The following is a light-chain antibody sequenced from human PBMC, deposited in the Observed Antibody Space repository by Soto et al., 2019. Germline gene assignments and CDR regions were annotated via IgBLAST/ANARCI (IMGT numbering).Light chain of an antibody. CDR2: KIS. J-gene: IGKJ1*01. V-gene: IGKV2-30*01. CDR3: MQGTHWPWT. Sequence: DVVMTQSPLSLPVTLGQPASISCRSTQSLVYSDGNTYLNWFHQRPGQSPRRLIYKISKRDSEVPDRFSGSGSGADFTLTISRVEAEDVGFYYCMQGTHWPWTFGQGTKLEIQ. CDR1: QSLVYSDGNTY.